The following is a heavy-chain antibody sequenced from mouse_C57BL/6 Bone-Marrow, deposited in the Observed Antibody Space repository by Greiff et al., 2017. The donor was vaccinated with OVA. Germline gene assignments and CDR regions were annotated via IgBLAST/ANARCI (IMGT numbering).Heavy chain of an antibody. D-gene: IGHD1-1*01. CDR1: GYTFTSYW. V-gene: IGHV1-55*01. CDR3: ARSGITTVEGDFAMDY. Sequence: QVQLQQPGAELVKPGASVKMSCKASGYTFTSYWITWVKQRPGQGLEWIGDIYPGSGRTNYNEKFKSKATLTVDTSSRTAYMQLSSRTSEDSAVYYCARSGITTVEGDFAMDYWGQGTSVTVSS. CDR2: IYPGSGRT. J-gene: IGHJ4*01.